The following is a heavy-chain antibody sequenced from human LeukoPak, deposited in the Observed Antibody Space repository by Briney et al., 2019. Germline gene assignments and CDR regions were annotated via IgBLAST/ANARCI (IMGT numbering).Heavy chain of an antibody. V-gene: IGHV4-59*01. J-gene: IGHJ5*02. CDR1: GGSFSGYY. CDR3: ARAGYDFWSGHMMRGWFDP. D-gene: IGHD3-3*01. CDR2: IYYSGST. Sequence: SETLSLTCAVYGGSFSGYYWSWIRQPPGKGLEWIGYIYYSGSTNYNPSLKSRVTISVDTSKNQFSLKLSSVTAADTAVYYCARAGYDFWSGHMMRGWFDPWGQGTLVTVSS.